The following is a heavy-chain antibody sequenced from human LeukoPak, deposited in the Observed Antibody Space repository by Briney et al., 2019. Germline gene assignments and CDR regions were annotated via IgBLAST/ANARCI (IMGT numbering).Heavy chain of an antibody. Sequence: PSETLSLTCTVSGDSIDSYYWSWIRQPPGKGLEWIGYIYYRGTTSYNPFLKSRVAISVDTSKNQFSLKLNSVTAADTAVYYCARLPRYGGYDHFDYWGQGILVIVSS. J-gene: IGHJ4*02. V-gene: IGHV4-59*12. D-gene: IGHD5-12*01. CDR2: IYYRGTT. CDR3: ARLPRYGGYDHFDY. CDR1: GDSIDSYY.